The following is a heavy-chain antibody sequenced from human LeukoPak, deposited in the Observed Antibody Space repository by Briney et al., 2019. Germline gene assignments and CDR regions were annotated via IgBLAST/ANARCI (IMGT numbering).Heavy chain of an antibody. V-gene: IGHV3-23*01. Sequence: GGSLRLSCAASGLTFSSYAMSWVRQAPGKGLEWVSSISGSGAGTYYADSVKGRFTISRDNSKDTLYLQMNSLRAEDTAVYYCAKEQRQWLVQGVDYWGQGTLVTVSS. D-gene: IGHD6-19*01. J-gene: IGHJ4*02. CDR1: GLTFSSYA. CDR2: ISGSGAGT. CDR3: AKEQRQWLVQGVDY.